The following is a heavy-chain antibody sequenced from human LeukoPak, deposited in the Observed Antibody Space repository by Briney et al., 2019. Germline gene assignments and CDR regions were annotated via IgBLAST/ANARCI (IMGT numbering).Heavy chain of an antibody. Sequence: PGGSLRLSCAASGFTFSDYYMSWIRQAPGKGLEWVSYISSSSSYTNYADSVKGRFTISRDNAKNSLYLQMNSLRAEDTAVYYCARDTQSGIAAAFGMDVWGKGTTATVSS. CDR3: ARDTQSGIAAAFGMDV. V-gene: IGHV3-11*06. D-gene: IGHD6-13*01. CDR2: ISSSSSYT. J-gene: IGHJ6*04. CDR1: GFTFSDYY.